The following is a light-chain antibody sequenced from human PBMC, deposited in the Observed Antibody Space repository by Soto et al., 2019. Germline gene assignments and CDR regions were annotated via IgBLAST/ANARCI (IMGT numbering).Light chain of an antibody. V-gene: IGKV1-33*01. CDR2: EAS. CDR3: QQYDDPSIT. Sequence: DIQMTESPSSLSASVGDGVTISCQASQDISNSVNWYQQKPGKAPKXXIYEASKLETGVPSRFSGSGSGTHFTFTISSLQAEDIATYYCQQYDDPSITFGQGTRLEIK. CDR1: QDISNS. J-gene: IGKJ5*01.